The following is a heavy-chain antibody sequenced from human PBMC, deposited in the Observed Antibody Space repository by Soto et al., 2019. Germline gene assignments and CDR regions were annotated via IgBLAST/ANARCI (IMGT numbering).Heavy chain of an antibody. Sequence: PSETLSLPCTVSGGSISSYYWSWIRQPPGKGLEWIGYIYYSGSTNYNPSLKSRVTISVDTSKNQFSPRLSSVTAADTAVYYCARFKSTRYCSSTSCLYYYYYMDVWGKGTTVTVSS. CDR1: GGSISSYY. CDR2: IYYSGST. D-gene: IGHD2-2*01. J-gene: IGHJ6*03. V-gene: IGHV4-59*01. CDR3: ARFKSTRYCSSTSCLYYYYYMDV.